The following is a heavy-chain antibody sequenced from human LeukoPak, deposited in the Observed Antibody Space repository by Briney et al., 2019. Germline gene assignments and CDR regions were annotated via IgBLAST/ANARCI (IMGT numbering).Heavy chain of an antibody. Sequence: SQTLSLTCTVSGGSISSGDYYWSWIRQPPGKGLEWIGYIYYSGSTYYNPSLKSRVTISVDTSKNQFSLKLSSVTAADTAVYYCARDLAHCGGDCYSQYNWFDPWGQGTLVTVSS. CDR3: ARDLAHCGGDCYSQYNWFDP. J-gene: IGHJ5*02. D-gene: IGHD2-21*02. V-gene: IGHV4-30-4*01. CDR2: IYYSGST. CDR1: GGSISSGDYY.